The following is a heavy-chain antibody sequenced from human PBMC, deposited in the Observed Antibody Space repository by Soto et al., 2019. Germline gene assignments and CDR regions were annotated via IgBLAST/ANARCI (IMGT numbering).Heavy chain of an antibody. V-gene: IGHV4-59*01. CDR1: GGSLSSYY. J-gene: IGHJ6*02. D-gene: IGHD3-3*01. Sequence: SETLSLTCTVSGGSLSSYYWSWIRQPPGKGLEWIGYIYYSGSTNYNPSLKSRVTISVDTSKNQFSLKLSSVTAADTAIYYCARADFWGGYSYCGLDVWGQGTTVTVSS. CDR2: IYYSGST. CDR3: ARADFWGGYSYCGLDV.